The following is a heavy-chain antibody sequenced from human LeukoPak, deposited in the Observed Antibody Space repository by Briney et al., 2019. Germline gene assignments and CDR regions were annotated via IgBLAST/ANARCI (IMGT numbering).Heavy chain of an antibody. Sequence: SETLSLTCTVSGGSISSYYWSWIRQPPGKGLEWIGYIYYSGSTNYNPSLKSRVTISPNTSKNQFSLNVNSVTAADTAVYYCTRDNPGMTSTDTWGQGILVTVSS. V-gene: IGHV4-59*12. CDR2: IYYSGST. D-gene: IGHD1-1*01. J-gene: IGHJ4*02. CDR3: TRDNPGMTSTDT. CDR1: GGSISSYY.